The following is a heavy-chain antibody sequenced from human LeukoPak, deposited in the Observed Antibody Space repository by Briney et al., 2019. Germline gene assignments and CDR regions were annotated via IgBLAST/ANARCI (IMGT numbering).Heavy chain of an antibody. Sequence: PGGSLRLFCAFSGLDFRNAWMSWAPQASGKGLEWVGRIRSEADGGTTDYAAPVRGRCTISRDDSRNTFYVRMHSLRPENTALYYCIPGGHWFAHCGQGTLVTVSS. CDR1: GLDFRNAW. J-gene: IGHJ5*02. V-gene: IGHV3-15*01. CDR2: IRSEADGGTT. CDR3: IPGGHWFAH.